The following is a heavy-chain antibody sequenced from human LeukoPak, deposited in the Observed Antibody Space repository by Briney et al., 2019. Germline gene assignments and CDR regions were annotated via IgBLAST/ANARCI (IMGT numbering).Heavy chain of an antibody. CDR2: IRYDGSNK. CDR1: GFTFSSYG. D-gene: IGHD6-6*01. Sequence: GGSLRLSCAASGFTFSSYGMHWVRQAPGKGLEWVAFIRYDGSNKYYADSVKGRFTISRDNSKNTLYLQMNSLRAEDTAVYYCAKDFSKGSECSSSLWGQGTLVTVSS. J-gene: IGHJ4*02. CDR3: AKDFSKGSECSSSL. V-gene: IGHV3-30*02.